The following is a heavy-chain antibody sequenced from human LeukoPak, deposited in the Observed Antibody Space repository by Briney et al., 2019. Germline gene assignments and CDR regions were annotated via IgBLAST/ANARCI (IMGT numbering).Heavy chain of an antibody. CDR1: GFTFDDFA. CDR3: AKSGYSSSWYDNWFDP. D-gene: IGHD6-13*01. V-gene: IGHV3-43D*03. Sequence: GGSLRLSCAASGFTFDDFAIHWVRQAPGKGLEWVSLISWDGGSSIYADSVKGRFTISRDNAKNSLYLQMDSLRAEDTALYYCAKSGYSSSWYDNWFDPWGQGTLVTVSS. J-gene: IGHJ5*02. CDR2: ISWDGGSS.